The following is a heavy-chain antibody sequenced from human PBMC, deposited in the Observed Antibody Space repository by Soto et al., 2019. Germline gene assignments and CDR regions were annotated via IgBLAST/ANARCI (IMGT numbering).Heavy chain of an antibody. J-gene: IGHJ3*02. V-gene: IGHV1-2*02. D-gene: IGHD2-15*01. CDR2: INPNSGGT. CDR1: GYFFTDYY. CDR3: ARDDGQSRDIFDI. Sequence: ASVKVSCKASGYFFTDYYIHWVRQAPGQGLEWMGWINPNSGGTTFAEKSEARVTLTRDTSISTVYMELSRLRSDDTAVYYCARDDGQSRDIFDIWGRGTMVTVSS.